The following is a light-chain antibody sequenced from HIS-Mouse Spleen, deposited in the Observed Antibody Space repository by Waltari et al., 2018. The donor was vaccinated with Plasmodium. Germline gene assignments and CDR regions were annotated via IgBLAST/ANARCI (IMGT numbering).Light chain of an antibody. Sequence: SYELTQPPSVSVPPGQTARITCPGTDLPTKYANWYQQKSGQAPVLVIYEDSKRPSGIPERFSGSSSGTMATLTISGAQVEDEADYYCYSTDSSGNHRVFGGGTKLTVL. CDR3: YSTDSSGNHRV. CDR1: DLPTKY. V-gene: IGLV3-10*01. CDR2: EDS. J-gene: IGLJ3*02.